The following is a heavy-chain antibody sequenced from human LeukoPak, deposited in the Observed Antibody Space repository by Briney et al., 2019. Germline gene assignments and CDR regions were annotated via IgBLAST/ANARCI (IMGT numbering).Heavy chain of an antibody. Sequence: GGSLRLSCVASGFTFSSYEMNWVRQAPGKGLEWLSYIGSSDSTTHYADSVKGRFTISRDNAKNSLYLQMNSLRVEDTAVYYCARDYYDRSGYYRFDYWGQGTLVTVSS. J-gene: IGHJ4*02. CDR3: ARDYYDRSGYYRFDY. CDR2: IGSSDSTT. D-gene: IGHD3-22*01. V-gene: IGHV3-48*03. CDR1: GFTFSSYE.